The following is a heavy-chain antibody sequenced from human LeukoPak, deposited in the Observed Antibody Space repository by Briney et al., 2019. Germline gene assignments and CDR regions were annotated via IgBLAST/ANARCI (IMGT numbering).Heavy chain of an antibody. CDR2: IIPIFGTA. J-gene: IGHJ6*04. CDR3: PSRGYSYGYYYYGMDV. CDR1: GGTFSSYA. Sequence: GASVRVSCKASGGTFSSYAISWVRQAPGQGLEWMGGIIPIFGTANYAQKFQGRVTITADKSTSTAYMELSSLRSEDTAVYYCPSRGYSYGYYYYGMDVWGKGTTVTVSS. V-gene: IGHV1-69*06. D-gene: IGHD5-18*01.